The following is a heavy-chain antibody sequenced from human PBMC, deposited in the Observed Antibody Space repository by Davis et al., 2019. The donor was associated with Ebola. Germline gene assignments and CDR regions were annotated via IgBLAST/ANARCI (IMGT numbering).Heavy chain of an antibody. V-gene: IGHV4-39*01. CDR1: RGSISSGSYY. Sequence: SETLSLTCTVSRGSISSGSYYWGWIRQPPGKGLEWIGSIHYRGNTYYNPSLQSRVTISVDTSKNQFSLKLNSVTAADTAVYFCARSSLSDSSPIDYWGQGTLVTVSS. CDR3: ARSSLSDSSPIDY. D-gene: IGHD3-22*01. CDR2: IHYRGNT. J-gene: IGHJ4*02.